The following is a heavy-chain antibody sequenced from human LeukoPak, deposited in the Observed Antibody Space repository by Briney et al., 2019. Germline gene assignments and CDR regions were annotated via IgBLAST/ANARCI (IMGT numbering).Heavy chain of an antibody. D-gene: IGHD1-1*01. CDR2: IRWCRRNI. CDR1: GFTFSILT. V-gene: IGHV3-21*01. J-gene: IGHJ4*02. Sequence: GGPLRLPCAPSGFTFSILTMHGAPPAPGRGREGCSSIRWCRRNIYYADSVKGRFTISRDNAKNSLYLQMNSLRVEGTAVYYCARCTTGRTFGSLREIKRSREIDYWGQGTLVTVSS. CDR3: ARCTTGRTFGSLREIKRSREIDY.